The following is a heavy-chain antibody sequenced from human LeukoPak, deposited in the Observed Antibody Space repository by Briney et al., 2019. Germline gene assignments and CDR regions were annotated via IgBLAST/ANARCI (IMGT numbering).Heavy chain of an antibody. D-gene: IGHD3-10*01. CDR2: IRYDGSNK. Sequence: GGSLRLSCAASGFTFSSYGMHWVRQAPGKGLEWVAFIRYDGSNKYYADSVKGRFTISRDNSKNTLYLQMNSLRAEDTAVYYCARDKRAHRGVMYYYGMDVWGQGTTVTVSS. J-gene: IGHJ6*02. CDR1: GFTFSSYG. CDR3: ARDKRAHRGVMYYYGMDV. V-gene: IGHV3-30*02.